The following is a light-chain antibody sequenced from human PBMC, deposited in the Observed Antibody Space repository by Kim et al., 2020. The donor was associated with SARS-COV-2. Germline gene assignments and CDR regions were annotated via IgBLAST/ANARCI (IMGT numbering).Light chain of an antibody. CDR1: QSVSIN. CDR2: DAS. Sequence: SPGERPTLPCRASQSVSINLAWYQQKPGQAPRLLIYDASTRATGIPARFSGSGSGTEFTLTISSLQSEDFAFYHCKQYNNWSALSFGGGTQVDIK. J-gene: IGKJ4*01. CDR3: KQYNNWSALS. V-gene: IGKV3-15*01.